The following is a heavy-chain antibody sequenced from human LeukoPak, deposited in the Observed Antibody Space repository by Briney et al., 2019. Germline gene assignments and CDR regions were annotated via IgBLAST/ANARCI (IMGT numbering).Heavy chain of an antibody. D-gene: IGHD3-10*01. Sequence: PSETLSLTCTVSGGSISSYYWSWIRQPPGKGLEWIGYIYYSGSTNYNPSLKSRVTISVDTSKNQFSLKLSSVTAADTAVYYCARVKGVLAFDIWGQGATVTVSS. V-gene: IGHV4-59*01. CDR2: IYYSGST. CDR3: ARVKGVLAFDI. J-gene: IGHJ3*02. CDR1: GGSISSYY.